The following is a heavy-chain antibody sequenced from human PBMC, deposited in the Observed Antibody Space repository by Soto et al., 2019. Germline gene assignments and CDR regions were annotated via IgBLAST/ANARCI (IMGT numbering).Heavy chain of an antibody. Sequence: QVQLQESGPGLVKPSQNLSLTCTDSGGSISSGGYYWSWIRQHPGKGLEWIGYIYYSGSTYYNPSLKSRVTISVDTSKNQFSLKLSSVTAADTAVYYCARGVTMVRGVIHTPYFDYWGQGTLVTVSS. D-gene: IGHD3-10*01. V-gene: IGHV4-31*03. CDR1: GGSISSGGYY. CDR3: ARGVTMVRGVIHTPYFDY. J-gene: IGHJ4*02. CDR2: IYYSGST.